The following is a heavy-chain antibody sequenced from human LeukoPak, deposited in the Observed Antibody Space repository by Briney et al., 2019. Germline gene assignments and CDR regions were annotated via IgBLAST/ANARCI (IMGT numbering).Heavy chain of an antibody. CDR1: GGSFSGYY. V-gene: IGHV4-34*01. CDR3: ARSQSTNFFGY. CDR2: INHSGST. Sequence: SETLSLTCAVYGGSFSGYYWSWIRQPPGKGLEWIGEINHSGSTNYNPSLKSRVTISVDTSKNQFSLKLSSVTAADTAVYYCARSQSTNFFGYWGQGTLVTVSS. D-gene: IGHD5/OR15-5a*01. J-gene: IGHJ4*02.